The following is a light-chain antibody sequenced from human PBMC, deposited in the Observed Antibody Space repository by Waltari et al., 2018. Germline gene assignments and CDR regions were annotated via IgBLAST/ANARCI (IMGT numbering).Light chain of an antibody. CDR1: SLRRFY. Sequence: SSELTQDPAVSVSLGQTVRITCQGDSLRRFYPNWYQQKPGHTPLLVIYDKNNRPSGIPDRFSGSSSGNTASLTITGAKAEDEADYYCNSRDSSGHRVVFGGGTKVTVL. CDR2: DKN. J-gene: IGLJ2*01. V-gene: IGLV3-19*01. CDR3: NSRDSSGHRVV.